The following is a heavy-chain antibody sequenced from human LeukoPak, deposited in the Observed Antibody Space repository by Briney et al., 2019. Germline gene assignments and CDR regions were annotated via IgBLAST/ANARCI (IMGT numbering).Heavy chain of an antibody. CDR2: ITSDSSDI. V-gene: IGHV3-21*01. Sequence: GGSLRLSCAASGLTLRSYSMNWVRQAPGKGLEWVSSITSDSSDIYYADSMKGRFTISRDNSKNTLYLQMNSLRSEDTAVYYCAKDRVLRYFDWLFDLDYWGQGTLVTVSS. CDR3: AKDRVLRYFDWLFDLDY. J-gene: IGHJ4*02. CDR1: GLTLRSYS. D-gene: IGHD3-9*01.